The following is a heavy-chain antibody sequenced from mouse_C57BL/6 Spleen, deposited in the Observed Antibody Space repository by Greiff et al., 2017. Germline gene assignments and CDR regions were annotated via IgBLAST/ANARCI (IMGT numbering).Heavy chain of an antibody. CDR1: GFTFSSYA. CDR3: ARERTFMDY. CDR2: ISDGGSYT. V-gene: IGHV5-4*01. J-gene: IGHJ4*01. Sequence: EVKLVESGGGLVKPGGSLKLSCAASGFTFSSYAMSWVRQTPEKRLEWVATISDGGSYTYYPDNVKGRFTISRDNAKNNLYLQMSHLKSEDTAMYYCARERTFMDYWGQGTSVTVSS.